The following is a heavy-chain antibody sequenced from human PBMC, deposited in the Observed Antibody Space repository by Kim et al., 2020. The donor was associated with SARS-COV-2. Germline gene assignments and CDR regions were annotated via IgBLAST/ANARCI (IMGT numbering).Heavy chain of an antibody. Sequence: GGSLRLSCAASGFTFSSYAMSWVRQAPGKGLEWVSAISGSGGSTYYADSVKGRFTISRDNSKNTLYLQMNSLRAEDTAVYYCAKDPPKVGATPWYFDLWGRGTLVTVSS. CDR2: ISGSGGST. V-gene: IGHV3-23*01. CDR3: AKDPPKVGATPWYFDL. D-gene: IGHD1-26*01. CDR1: GFTFSSYA. J-gene: IGHJ2*01.